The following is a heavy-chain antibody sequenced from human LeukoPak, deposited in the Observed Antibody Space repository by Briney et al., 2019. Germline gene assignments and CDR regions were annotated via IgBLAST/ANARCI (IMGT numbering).Heavy chain of an antibody. CDR2: ISYDGSNK. J-gene: IGHJ4*02. CDR3: ARDGLGLVRKGPPYFDY. V-gene: IGHV3-30*03. Sequence: GGSLRLSCAASGFTFSSYGMHWVRQAPGKGLEWVAVISYDGSNKYYADSVKGRFTISRDNAKNSLYLQMNSLRAEDTAVYYCARDGLGLVRKGPPYFDYWGQGTLVTVSS. CDR1: GFTFSSYG. D-gene: IGHD6-19*01.